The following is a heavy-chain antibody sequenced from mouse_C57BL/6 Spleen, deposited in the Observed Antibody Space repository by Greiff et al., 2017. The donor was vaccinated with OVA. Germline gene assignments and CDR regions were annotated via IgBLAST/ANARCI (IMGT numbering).Heavy chain of an antibody. CDR2: IYPSDSET. CDR1: GYTFTSYW. CDR3: ARSPSTFDY. V-gene: IGHV1-61*01. Sequence: VQLQQPGAELVKPGASVKLSCKASGYTFTSYWMHWVKQRPGQGLEWIGNIYPSDSETHYNQKFKDKATLTVDKSSSTAYMQLSSLTSEDSAVYYCARSPSTFDYWGQGTTRTVSS. D-gene: IGHD4-1*02. J-gene: IGHJ2*01.